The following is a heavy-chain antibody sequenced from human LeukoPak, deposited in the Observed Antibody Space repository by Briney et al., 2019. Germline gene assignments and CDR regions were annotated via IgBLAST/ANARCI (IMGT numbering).Heavy chain of an antibody. V-gene: IGHV3-23*01. CDR3: AKDRELLKHGDAFDI. J-gene: IGHJ3*02. CDR1: GSTFSSYG. CDR2: ISGSGGNT. D-gene: IGHD1-26*01. Sequence: GGSLRLSCAASGSTFSSYGMSWVRQAPGKGLEWVSSISGSGGNTKYADSVKGRFTISRDNSKNTLYLQMNSLRAEDTAVYYCAKDRELLKHGDAFDIWGQGTMVTVSS.